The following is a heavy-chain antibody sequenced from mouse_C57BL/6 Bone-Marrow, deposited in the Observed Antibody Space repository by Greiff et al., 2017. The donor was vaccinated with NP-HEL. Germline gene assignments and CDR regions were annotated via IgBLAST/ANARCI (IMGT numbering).Heavy chain of an antibody. CDR3: AREPSPYWYFDV. Sequence: VQLQQPGAELVKPGASVKMSCKASGYTFTSYWITWVKQRPGQGLEWIGDIYPGSGSTNYNEKFKSKATLTVDTSSSTAYMQLSSLTSEDSAVYYCAREPSPYWYFDVWGTGTTVTVSS. CDR2: IYPGSGST. CDR1: GYTFTSYW. J-gene: IGHJ1*03. V-gene: IGHV1-55*01.